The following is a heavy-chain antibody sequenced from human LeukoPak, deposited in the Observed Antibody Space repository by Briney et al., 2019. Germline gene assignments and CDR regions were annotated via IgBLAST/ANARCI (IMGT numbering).Heavy chain of an antibody. D-gene: IGHD2/OR15-2a*01. J-gene: IGHJ4*02. CDR1: GGSISSSTYH. V-gene: IGHV4-39*01. Sequence: SETLSLTCTVSGGSISSSTYHWGWIRQPPGKGLEWIGIIYYSGSTYYNPSLKSRLTISVDTSKNQFSLKLNSVTAADTAVYYCASLIVRYFDYWGQGTLVTVSS. CDR2: IYYSGST. CDR3: ASLIVRYFDY.